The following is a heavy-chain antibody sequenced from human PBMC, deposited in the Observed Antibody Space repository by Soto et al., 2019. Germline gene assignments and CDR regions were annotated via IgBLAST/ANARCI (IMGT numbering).Heavy chain of an antibody. J-gene: IGHJ6*02. CDR3: ARGDSTDCSNGVCSFFYNHDMDV. CDR2: INPKSGGT. D-gene: IGHD2-8*01. V-gene: IGHV1-2*04. CDR1: GYSFTDYH. Sequence: PSLKVSCKPAGYSFTDYHIHWVRKDPGQGLEWLGRINPKSGGTSTAQKFQGWVTMTTDTSISTASMELTRLTSDDTAIYYCARGDSTDCSNGVCSFFYNHDMDVWGQGTTVTVSS.